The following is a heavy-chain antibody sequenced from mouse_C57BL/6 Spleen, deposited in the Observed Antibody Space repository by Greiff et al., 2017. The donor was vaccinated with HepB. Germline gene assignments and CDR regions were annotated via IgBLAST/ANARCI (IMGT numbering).Heavy chain of an antibody. CDR1: GFTFSDYG. J-gene: IGHJ2*01. CDR2: ISSGSSTI. D-gene: IGHD1-1*01. CDR3: ARNYGYYFDY. V-gene: IGHV5-17*01. Sequence: EVMLVESGGGLVKPGGSLKLSCAASGFTFSDYGMHWVRQAPEKGLEWVAYISSGSSTIYYADTVKGRFTISSDHAKNTLFLQMTRLGSEDTAMYYCARNYGYYFDYWGQGTTLTVSS.